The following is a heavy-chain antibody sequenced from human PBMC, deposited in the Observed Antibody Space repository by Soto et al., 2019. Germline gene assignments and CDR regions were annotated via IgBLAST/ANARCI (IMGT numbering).Heavy chain of an antibody. CDR2: IYPGDSDT. J-gene: IGHJ5*02. CDR1: GYSFTSYW. CDR3: ARGDIVVVPAAITGSGWFDP. D-gene: IGHD2-2*01. Sequence: PGESLKISCKGSGYSFTSYWIGWVRQMPGKGLEWMGIIYPGDSDTRYSPSFQGQVTISADKSISTAYLQWSSLKASDTAMYYCARGDIVVVPAAITGSGWFDPWGQGALVTSPQ. V-gene: IGHV5-51*01.